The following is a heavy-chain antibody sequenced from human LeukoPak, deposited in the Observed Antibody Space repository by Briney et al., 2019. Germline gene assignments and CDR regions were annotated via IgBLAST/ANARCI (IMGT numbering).Heavy chain of an antibody. CDR1: GFMFSSYW. CDR2: IKTDGREK. D-gene: IGHD3-10*01. J-gene: IGHJ4*02. Sequence: PGGSLRLYCAASGFMFSSYWMSWVRQAPGKGLEWVANIKTDGREKYYVDSVRGRFTISRDNGNNSLYLQMNSLRAEDTAVYSCARGSGLRGFDYWGQGTLVTVSS. CDR3: ARGSGLRGFDY. V-gene: IGHV3-7*01.